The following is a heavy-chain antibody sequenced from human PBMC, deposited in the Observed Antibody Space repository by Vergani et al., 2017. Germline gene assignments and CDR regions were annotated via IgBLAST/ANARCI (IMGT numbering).Heavy chain of an antibody. V-gene: IGHV3-7*01. CDR1: GFTFSNYW. J-gene: IGHJ4*02. D-gene: IGHD6-13*01. CDR2: IKEDGSET. Sequence: EVQLMESGGGLVQPGGSLRLSCAASGFTFSNYWMSLVRQAPGKGLEWVANIKEDGSETCYVDSVMGRFTISRDNAKNSLYLKMNSLRAEDTAVYFCARLGLTASRREAPVFDYWGQGTLVTVSS. CDR3: ARLGLTASRREAPVFDY.